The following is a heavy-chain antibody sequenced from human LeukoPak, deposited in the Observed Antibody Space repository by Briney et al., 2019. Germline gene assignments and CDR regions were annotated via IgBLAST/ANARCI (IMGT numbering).Heavy chain of an antibody. Sequence: SVKVSCKASGGTFSSYAISWVRQAPGQGLEWMGRIIPIFGTANYAQKFQGRVTITTDESTSTAYMKLSSLRSEDTAVYYCARVSDYYDSSGYGFDPWGQGTLVTVSS. D-gene: IGHD3-22*01. CDR3: ARVSDYYDSSGYGFDP. V-gene: IGHV1-69*05. J-gene: IGHJ5*02. CDR1: GGTFSSYA. CDR2: IIPIFGTA.